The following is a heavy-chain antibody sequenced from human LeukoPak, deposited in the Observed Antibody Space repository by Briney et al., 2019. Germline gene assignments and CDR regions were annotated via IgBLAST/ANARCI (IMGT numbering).Heavy chain of an antibody. J-gene: IGHJ6*04. D-gene: IGHD5-12*01. CDR2: IYTSGST. CDR1: DGSISSGSYY. V-gene: IGHV4-61*02. CDR3: ARAPWSLEGGYDPHYYYGMDV. Sequence: PSETLSLTCTVSDGSISSGSYYWSWIRQPAGKGLEWIGRIYTSGSTNYNPSHKSRVTISVDRSKNQFSLKLSSVTAADTAVYYCARAPWSLEGGYDPHYYYGMDVWGKGTTVTVSS.